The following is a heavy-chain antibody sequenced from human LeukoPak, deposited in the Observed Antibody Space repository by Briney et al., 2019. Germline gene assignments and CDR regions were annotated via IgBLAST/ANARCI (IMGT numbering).Heavy chain of an antibody. Sequence: ASVKVSCKASGYAFTSYYMHWVRQAPGQGLEWMGIINPSGGSTSYAQKFQGRVTMTRDTSTSTVYMELSSLRSEDTAVYYCASSDAVAGTLPPYWGQGTLVTVSS. CDR1: GYAFTSYY. CDR2: INPSGGST. CDR3: ASSDAVAGTLPPY. J-gene: IGHJ4*02. D-gene: IGHD6-19*01. V-gene: IGHV1-46*01.